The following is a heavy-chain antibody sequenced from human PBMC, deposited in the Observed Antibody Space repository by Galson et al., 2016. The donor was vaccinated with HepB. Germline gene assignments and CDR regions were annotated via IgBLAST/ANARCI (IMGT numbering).Heavy chain of an antibody. CDR2: IYYLGNT. V-gene: IGHV4-31*03. D-gene: IGHD6-6*01. CDR1: GGSISSAAYY. J-gene: IGHJ4*02. Sequence: TLSLTCTVSGGSISSAAYYWTWVRQHPGKGLEWIGHIYYLGNTYYNPSLKRRLSISVDTSKNQFSLKLCSVTTADTAVYFCARDQIAVRLTVRSGCDYWGQGILVTVSS. CDR3: ARDQIAVRLTVRSGCDY.